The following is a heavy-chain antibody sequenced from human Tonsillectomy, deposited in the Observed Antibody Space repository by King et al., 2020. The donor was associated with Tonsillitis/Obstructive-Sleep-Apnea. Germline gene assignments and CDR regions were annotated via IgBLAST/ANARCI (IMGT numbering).Heavy chain of an antibody. J-gene: IGHJ4*02. CDR2: IYSGGSI. Sequence: VQLVESGGGLIQPGGSLRLSCAASGFTVSSNYMSWVRQAPGKGLEWVSVIYSGGSIYYADSVKGRFTISRDNSKNTLYLQMNSLRAEDTAVYYCARGGGSNYGCSFDYWGQGTLVTVSS. V-gene: IGHV3-53*01. D-gene: IGHD4-11*01. CDR3: ARGGGSNYGCSFDY. CDR1: GFTVSSNY.